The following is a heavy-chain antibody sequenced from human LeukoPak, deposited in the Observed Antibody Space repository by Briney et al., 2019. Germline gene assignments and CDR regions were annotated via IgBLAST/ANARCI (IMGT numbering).Heavy chain of an antibody. V-gene: IGHV3-53*05. Sequence: GGSLRLSCAASGFTVSSNYMSWVRQAPGKGLEWVSVIYSGGSTYYADSVKGRFTISRDNSKNTLYLQMNSLRAEDTAVYYCARDRGYDFWSGPYYFDYWGQGTLVTVSS. CDR1: GFTVSSNY. D-gene: IGHD3-3*01. J-gene: IGHJ4*02. CDR2: IYSGGST. CDR3: ARDRGYDFWSGPYYFDY.